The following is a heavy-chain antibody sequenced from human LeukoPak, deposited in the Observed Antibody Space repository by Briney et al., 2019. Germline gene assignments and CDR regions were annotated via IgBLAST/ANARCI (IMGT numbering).Heavy chain of an antibody. J-gene: IGHJ4*02. V-gene: IGHV4-59*08. CDR1: GGSISSYY. CDR2: IYYSGST. D-gene: IGHD1-1*01. Sequence: PSETLSLTCAVYGGSISSYYWSWIRQPPGKGLEWIGYIYYSGSTNYNPSLKSRVTISVDTSKNQFSLKLSSVTAADTAVYYCATLWNDDAVSDYWGQGTLVTVSS. CDR3: ATLWNDDAVSDY.